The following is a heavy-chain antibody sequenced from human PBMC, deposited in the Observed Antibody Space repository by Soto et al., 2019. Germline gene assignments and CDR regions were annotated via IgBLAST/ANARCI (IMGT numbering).Heavy chain of an antibody. Sequence: EVQLLESGGGLVQPGGSLRLSCAASGFTFSSYAMSWVRQAPGKGLEWVSAISGSGGSTYYADSVKGRFTISRDNSKNTLYLQMNSLRDEDTAVYYCAKVGDRELDPSADPNWGQGTLVTVSS. CDR3: AKVGDRELDPSADPN. V-gene: IGHV3-23*01. J-gene: IGHJ4*02. D-gene: IGHD1-26*01. CDR1: GFTFSSYA. CDR2: ISGSGGST.